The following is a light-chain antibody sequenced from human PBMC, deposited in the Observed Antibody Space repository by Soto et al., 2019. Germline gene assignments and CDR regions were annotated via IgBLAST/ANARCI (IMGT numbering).Light chain of an antibody. J-gene: IGLJ2*01. Sequence: SYELIQPPSVSVSPGQTARITCSGDALPKKYAYWYQQKSGQAPVLVMYEDSKRPSGIPERFSCSSSGTMATLTISGAQVEDEADYYCYSTDSSGNHGLFGGGTKLTVL. CDR1: ALPKKY. CDR2: EDS. V-gene: IGLV3-10*01. CDR3: YSTDSSGNHGL.